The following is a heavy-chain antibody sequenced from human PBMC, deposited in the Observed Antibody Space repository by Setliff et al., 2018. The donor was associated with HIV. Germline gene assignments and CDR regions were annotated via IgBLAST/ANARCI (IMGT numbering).Heavy chain of an antibody. Sequence: PSETLSLTCTVSGGSISGYYWSWIQQPAGKGLEWIGRIYPSGSTSYNPSLQSRVVMSVDTSKNQFSLRLISVTAADTAVYFCARVSKGDYGGNFDSWGQGTLVTVSS. CDR2: IYPSGST. CDR3: ARVSKGDYGGNFDS. J-gene: IGHJ4*02. V-gene: IGHV4-4*07. D-gene: IGHD4-17*01. CDR1: GGSISGYY.